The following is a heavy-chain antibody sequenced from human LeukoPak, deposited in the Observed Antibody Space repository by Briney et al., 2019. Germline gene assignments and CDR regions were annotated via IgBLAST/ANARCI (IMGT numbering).Heavy chain of an antibody. CDR2: INHSGNT. Sequence: SETLSLTCAVYGGSFSGYYWSWIRQPPGKGLEWIGEINHSGNTNYNPSLKSRVTISVDTSKNQFPLKLSSVTAADTAVYYCARGRYYYGMDVWGQGTTVTVSS. CDR3: ARGRYYYGMDV. J-gene: IGHJ6*02. CDR1: GGSFSGYY. V-gene: IGHV4-34*01.